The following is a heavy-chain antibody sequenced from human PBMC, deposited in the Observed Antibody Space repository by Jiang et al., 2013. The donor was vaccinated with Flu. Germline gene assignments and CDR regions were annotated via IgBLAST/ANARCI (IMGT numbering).Heavy chain of an antibody. CDR1: GFTFSSYG. CDR2: IWYDGSNK. CDR3: ASWFTGSVGAKLDFQH. Sequence: QLVESGGGVVQPGKSLRLSCAASGFTFSSYGMHWVRQAPGKGLEWVAVIWYDGSNKYYADSVKGRFTISRDNSKNTLYLQMNSLRAEDTAVYYCASWFTGSVGAKLDFQHWGQGTLVTVSS. J-gene: IGHJ1*01. V-gene: IGHV3-33*01. D-gene: IGHD1-26*01.